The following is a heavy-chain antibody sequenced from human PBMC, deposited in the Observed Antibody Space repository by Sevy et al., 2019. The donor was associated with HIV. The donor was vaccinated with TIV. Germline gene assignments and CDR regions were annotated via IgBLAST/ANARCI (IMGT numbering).Heavy chain of an antibody. CDR1: GYTFTSYD. V-gene: IGHV1-8*01. CDR2: MNPNSGNT. CDR3: ARDKPQGVVIIPGSMWGGVDY. J-gene: IGHJ4*02. Sequence: ASVKVSCKASGYTFTSYDINWVRQATGQGLEWMGWMNPNSGNTGYAQKFQGRVTMTTDTSTSTAYMELSSLRSDDTAVYFCARDKPQGVVIIPGSMWGGVDYWGQGTVVTVSS. D-gene: IGHD2-2*01.